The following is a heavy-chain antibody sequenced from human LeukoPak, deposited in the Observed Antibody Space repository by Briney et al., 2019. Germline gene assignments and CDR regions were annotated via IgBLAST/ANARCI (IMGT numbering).Heavy chain of an antibody. V-gene: IGHV4-39*01. J-gene: IGHJ4*02. Sequence: SETLSLTCTVSGGSISSSSYYWGWIRQPPGKGLEWIGSIYYSGSTYYNPSLKSRLTISVDTSKNQFSLKLSSVSAADTAVYSCARTISTVTTPRGGKSYFDYWGQGTLVTVSS. D-gene: IGHD4-17*01. CDR3: ARTISTVTTPRGGKSYFDY. CDR1: GGSISSSSYY. CDR2: IYYSGST.